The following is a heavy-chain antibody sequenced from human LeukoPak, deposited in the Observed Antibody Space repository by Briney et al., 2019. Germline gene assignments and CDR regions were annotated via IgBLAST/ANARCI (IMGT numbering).Heavy chain of an antibody. CDR2: NRSPIDPI. D-gene: IGHD3-10*01. V-gene: IGHV3-11*04. Sequence: AGWPLRLSCAAGGFTFSDYYMIWMRVAGGVGLVRVGFNRSPIDPIYCADSVKGRFTSSRDNAKNSLYLQVNSLRAEDTAVYYCARDSGGWFGELSRPEIYFDYWGQGTLVTVCS. CDR3: ARDSGGWFGELSRPEIYFDY. CDR1: GFTFSDYY. J-gene: IGHJ4*02.